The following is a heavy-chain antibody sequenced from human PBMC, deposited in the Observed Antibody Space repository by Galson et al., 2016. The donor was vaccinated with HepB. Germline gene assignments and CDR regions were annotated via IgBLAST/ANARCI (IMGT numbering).Heavy chain of an antibody. V-gene: IGHV3-53*01. CDR3: ARDLWRGGRIDY. J-gene: IGHJ4*02. Sequence: SLRLSCAASGFTVSSSYMSWVRQAPGKGLEWVSVTYSGGSTYYADSVKGRFTISRDNAKNTLYLQMNSLRAEDTAVYYCARDLWRGGRIDYWGQGTLVTVSS. CDR2: TYSGGST. D-gene: IGHD4-23*01. CDR1: GFTVSSSY.